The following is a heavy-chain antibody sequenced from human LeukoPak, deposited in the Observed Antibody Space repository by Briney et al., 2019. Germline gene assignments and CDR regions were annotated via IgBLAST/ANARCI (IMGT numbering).Heavy chain of an antibody. CDR2: IYTSGST. CDR3: ARVKSSGWTFDY. D-gene: IGHD6-19*01. J-gene: IGHJ4*02. CDR1: GGSISSGSYF. V-gene: IGHV4-61*02. Sequence: PSQTLSLTCTVSGGSISSGSYFWSWIRQPAGRGLEWTGRIYTSGSTNYNPSLQSRVTISVDTSKIQFSLKLSSVTAADTAVYYCARVKSSGWTFDYWGQGTLVTVSS.